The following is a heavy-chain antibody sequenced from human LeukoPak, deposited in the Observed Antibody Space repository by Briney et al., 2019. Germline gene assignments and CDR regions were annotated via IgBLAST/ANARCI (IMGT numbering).Heavy chain of an antibody. D-gene: IGHD4-17*01. J-gene: IGHJ6*03. Sequence: GGSLRLSCAASGFTFSSYSMNWVRQAPGKGLEWVSSISSSSSYIYYADSVKGRFTISRDNNQNSLFLQMDSLRVEDTAVYYCARDYASEYMDVWGKGTTVTVSS. CDR2: ISSSSSYI. CDR3: ARDYASEYMDV. V-gene: IGHV3-21*01. CDR1: GFTFSSYS.